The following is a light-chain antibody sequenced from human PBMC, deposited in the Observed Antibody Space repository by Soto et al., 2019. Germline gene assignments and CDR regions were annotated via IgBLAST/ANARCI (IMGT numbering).Light chain of an antibody. CDR1: SLSFFSYTS. J-gene: IGLJ1*01. Sequence: QSALTQPASVSGSPVQSLTLSFTFISLSFFSYTSVSWYQQHPGKAPPLLLSSVSPWPSGVSRRFSGSKSGNTASLTISGLQAEDEAHYYCSSYSSDNRNYVFGTGTKVTVL. V-gene: IGLV2-14*01. CDR3: SSYSSDNRNYV. CDR2: SVS.